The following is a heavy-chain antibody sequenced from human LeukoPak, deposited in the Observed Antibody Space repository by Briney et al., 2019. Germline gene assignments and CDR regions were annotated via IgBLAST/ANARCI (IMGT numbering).Heavy chain of an antibody. Sequence: GGSLRLSCAASGFTFSSYGMHWVRQAPGKGLEWVSVISYDGSNKYYADSVKGRFTISRDNSKNTLYLQMNSLRAEDTAVYYCARDSPGYCSGGSCYGLDYWGQGTLVTVSS. J-gene: IGHJ4*02. V-gene: IGHV3-30*03. CDR3: ARDSPGYCSGGSCYGLDY. CDR1: GFTFSSYG. D-gene: IGHD2-15*01. CDR2: ISYDGSNK.